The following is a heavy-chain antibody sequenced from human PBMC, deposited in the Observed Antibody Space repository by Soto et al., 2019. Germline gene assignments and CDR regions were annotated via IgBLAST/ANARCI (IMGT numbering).Heavy chain of an antibody. D-gene: IGHD1-26*01. Sequence: GSLRLSCAASGFTFSSYGMHWVRQAPGKGLEWVAVISYDGSNKYYADSVKGRFTISRDNSKNTLYLQMNSLRAEDTAVYYCGKLWEPADTAAFDIWGQGTMVTVSS. CDR1: GFTFSSYG. V-gene: IGHV3-30*18. CDR3: GKLWEPADTAAFDI. J-gene: IGHJ3*02. CDR2: ISYDGSNK.